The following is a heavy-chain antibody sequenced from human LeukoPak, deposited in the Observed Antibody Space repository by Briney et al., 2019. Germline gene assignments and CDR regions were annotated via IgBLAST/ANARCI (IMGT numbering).Heavy chain of an antibody. D-gene: IGHD5-18*01. V-gene: IGHV3-30*02. J-gene: IGHJ6*03. CDR3: AKSIPGYRLAYYYYYMDV. CDR2: IRYDGSNK. Sequence: SGGSLRLSCAASGFTFSSYGMHWVRQAPGKGLEWVAFIRYDGSNKYYADSVKGRFTISRDNSKNTLYLQMNSLRAEDTAVYYCAKSIPGYRLAYYYYYMDVWGKGTTVTISS. CDR1: GFTFSSYG.